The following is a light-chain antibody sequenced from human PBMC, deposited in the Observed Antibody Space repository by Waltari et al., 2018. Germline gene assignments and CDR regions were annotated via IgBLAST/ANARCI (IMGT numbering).Light chain of an antibody. Sequence: QFALTQPASVSGSPGQSITISCTGTSGDVGSHDLVPWHQQYPGKAPKLIIYEINKRRSWVSTRFSGATYGRTASLPIFSLPAGIDADYYCCSFTNSRNFCVFGTGTKLTVL. CDR3: CSFTNSRNFCV. J-gene: IGLJ1*01. CDR1: SGDVGSHDL. CDR2: EIN. V-gene: IGLV2-23*02.